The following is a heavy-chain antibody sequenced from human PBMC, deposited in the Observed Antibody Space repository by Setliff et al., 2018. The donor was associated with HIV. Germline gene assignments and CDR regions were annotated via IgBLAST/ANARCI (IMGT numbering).Heavy chain of an antibody. Sequence: SETLSLTCAVSGASISSSNWWRWVRQTPGKGLEWIGEIHQSGNTNYNPSLKSRVTISIDKSKNQFSLKVNSVTAEDAAVYYCAGSRGYFVQADWGQGTLVTVSS. J-gene: IGHJ4*02. CDR3: AGSRGYFVQAD. V-gene: IGHV4-4*02. D-gene: IGHD1-1*01. CDR2: IHQSGNT. CDR1: GASISSSNW.